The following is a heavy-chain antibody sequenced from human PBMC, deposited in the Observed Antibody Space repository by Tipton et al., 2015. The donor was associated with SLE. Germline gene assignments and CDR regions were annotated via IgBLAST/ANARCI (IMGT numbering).Heavy chain of an antibody. J-gene: IGHJ3*02. CDR1: GFTFSSYA. D-gene: IGHD5-18*01. CDR2: ISYDGSNK. V-gene: IGHV3-30-3*01. Sequence: SLRLSCAASGFTFSSYAMHWVRQAPGKGLEWVAVISYDGSNKYYADSVKGRFTISRDNSKNTLYLQMNSLRAEDTAVYYCARKYSYDAFDICGQGTMVTVSS. CDR3: ARKYSYDAFDI.